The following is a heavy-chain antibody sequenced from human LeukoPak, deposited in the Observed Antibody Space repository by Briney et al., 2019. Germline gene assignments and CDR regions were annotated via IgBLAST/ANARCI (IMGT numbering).Heavy chain of an antibody. D-gene: IGHD1-1*01. CDR3: ARDRHSGWNGFYYGREV. CDR1: GFTFSSYA. V-gene: IGHV3-30-3*01. CDR2: ISYDGSNK. J-gene: IGHJ6*02. Sequence: GGSLRLSCAASGFTFSSYAMHWVRQAPGKGLEWVSVISYDGSNKYYADSVKGRFTISRDNSKNTLYLQMNSLRAEDTAVYYCARDRHSGWNGFYYGREVWGQGTTVTVSS.